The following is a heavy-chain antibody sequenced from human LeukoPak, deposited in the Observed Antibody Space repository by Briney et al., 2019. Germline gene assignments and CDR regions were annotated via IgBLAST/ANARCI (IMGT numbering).Heavy chain of an antibody. D-gene: IGHD6-13*01. J-gene: IGHJ6*03. CDR1: GGSISSYY. V-gene: IGHV4-59*01. CDR2: IYYSGST. CDR3: ARGLRYSSPYYYYYMDV. Sequence: SETLSLTCTVSGGSISSYYWSWIRQHPGKGLEWIGYIYYSGSTNYNPSLKSRVTISVDTSKNQFSLKLSSVTAADTAVYYCARGLRYSSPYYYYYMDVWGKGTTVTVSS.